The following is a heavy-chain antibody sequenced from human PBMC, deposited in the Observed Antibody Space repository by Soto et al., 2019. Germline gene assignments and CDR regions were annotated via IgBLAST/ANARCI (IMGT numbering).Heavy chain of an antibody. D-gene: IGHD3-9*01. Sequence: TLSLTCTVSGGSINNGGYSWSWLRQPPGKGLEWIGYISHGGNTYYNPSLRSRVIMSIDKSKNHFSLGLKSVTAADTATYYCARTSYDILTGRLDAFDIWGQGTMVTVSS. CDR3: ARTSYDILTGRLDAFDI. CDR2: ISHGGNT. J-gene: IGHJ3*02. V-gene: IGHV4-30-2*01. CDR1: GGSINNGGYS.